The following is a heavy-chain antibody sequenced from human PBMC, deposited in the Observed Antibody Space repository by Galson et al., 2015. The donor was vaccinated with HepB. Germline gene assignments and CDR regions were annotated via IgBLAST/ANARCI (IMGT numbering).Heavy chain of an antibody. Sequence: SLRLSCAASGFIFSDSGMHWVRQAPGKGLEWVAVISYDGNTKFYADSVKGRFTISRDNSKSTLYLQMDSLRAEDTAVYYCAKDLALTASYYYLGMDVWGQGTTVTVSS. V-gene: IGHV3-30*18. J-gene: IGHJ6*02. D-gene: IGHD2-21*02. CDR3: AKDLALTASYYYLGMDV. CDR1: GFIFSDSG. CDR2: ISYDGNTK.